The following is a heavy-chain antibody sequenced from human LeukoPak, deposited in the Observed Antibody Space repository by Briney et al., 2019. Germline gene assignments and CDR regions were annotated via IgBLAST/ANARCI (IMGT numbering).Heavy chain of an antibody. Sequence: GGSLRLSCATSGFTFSRYWMHWVRQAPGKGLVWVSRINSDGSITNYADSVKGRFTVSRDNAKNTLYLQMNSLRAEDTAVYYCAREGIAAPFFDYWGQGTLVTVSP. D-gene: IGHD6-6*01. CDR3: AREGIAAPFFDY. CDR2: INSDGSIT. J-gene: IGHJ4*02. V-gene: IGHV3-74*01. CDR1: GFTFSRYW.